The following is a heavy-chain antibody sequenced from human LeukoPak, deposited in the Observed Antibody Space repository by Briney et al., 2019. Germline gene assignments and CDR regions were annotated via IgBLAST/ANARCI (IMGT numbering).Heavy chain of an antibody. CDR1: GFTFNNYP. CDR3: TRDPGVSDIVVVPAVIRYAFDI. J-gene: IGHJ3*02. CDR2: IRSKAYGGTT. D-gene: IGHD2-2*01. V-gene: IGHV3-49*02. Sequence: PGGSLRLSCAASGFTFNNYPMGWVRQAPGKGLEWVGFIRSKAYGGTTEYAASVKGRFTISRDDSKSIAYLQMNSLKTEDTAVYYCTRDPGVSDIVVVPAVIRYAFDIWGQGTMVTVSS.